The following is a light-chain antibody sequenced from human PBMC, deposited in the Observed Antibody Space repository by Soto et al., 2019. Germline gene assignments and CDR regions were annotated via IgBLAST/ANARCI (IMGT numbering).Light chain of an antibody. V-gene: IGLV2-23*01. CDR3: CSYAGSNTFV. CDR1: SSDVGSYNL. Sequence: HSALTQPASVSGSPGQSITISCTGTSSDVGSYNLVSWYQHHPGKAPKLMIYEGSKRPSGVSNRFSGSKSGNTASLTISGLQAEDEADYFCCSYAGSNTFVFGTGTKVTV. CDR2: EGS. J-gene: IGLJ1*01.